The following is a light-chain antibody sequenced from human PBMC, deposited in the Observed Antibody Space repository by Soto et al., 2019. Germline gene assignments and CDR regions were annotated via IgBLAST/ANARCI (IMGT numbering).Light chain of an antibody. CDR2: EVS. CDR1: SSDVGGYKY. V-gene: IGLV2-14*01. J-gene: IGLJ3*02. Sequence: QSALTQPASVSGSPGQSITISCTGTSSDVGGYKYVSWYQQHPGKAPKLIIYEVSNRPSGVSTRFSGSKSGKTASLTISGLQAEDEDDYYCSSYTTSSTHWVFGGGTKLTVL. CDR3: SSYTTSSTHWV.